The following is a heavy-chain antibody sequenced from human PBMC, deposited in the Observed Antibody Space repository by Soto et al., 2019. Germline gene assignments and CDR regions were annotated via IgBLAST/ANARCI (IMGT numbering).Heavy chain of an antibody. CDR1: GFTFSDYW. CDR2: IKQDGSEK. CDR3: ARRVATYIDY. Sequence: EVQLVESGAGLVQPGGSLRLSCAASGFTFSDYWMTWVRQAPGKGLEWVANIKQDGSEKYYVDSVKGRFTISRDNAKNSLYLQMNRLRAEDTAVYYCARRVATYIDYWGQGTLVTVSS. V-gene: IGHV3-7*01. J-gene: IGHJ4*02.